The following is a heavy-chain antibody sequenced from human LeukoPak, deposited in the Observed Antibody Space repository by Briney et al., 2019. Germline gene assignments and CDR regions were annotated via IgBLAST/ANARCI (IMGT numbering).Heavy chain of an antibody. V-gene: IGHV1-2*02. D-gene: IGHD3-22*01. CDR1: GYTFTSYY. J-gene: IGHJ4*02. Sequence: ASVKVSCKASGYTFTSYYMHWVRQAPGQGLEWMGWINPNSGGTNYAQKFQGRVTMTRDTSISTAYMELSRLGSDDTAVYYCAREVTKYYDSSGYSEANFDYWGQGTLVTVSS. CDR2: INPNSGGT. CDR3: AREVTKYYDSSGYSEANFDY.